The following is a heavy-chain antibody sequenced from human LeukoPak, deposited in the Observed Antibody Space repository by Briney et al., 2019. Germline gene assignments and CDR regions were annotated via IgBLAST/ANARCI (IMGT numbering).Heavy chain of an antibody. J-gene: IGHJ6*03. V-gene: IGHV1-2*02. CDR1: GYTFTSYY. Sequence: ASVKVSCKASGYTFTSYYMHWVRQAPGQGLEWMGWINPNSGGTNYAQKFQGRVTMTRDTSTSTVYMELSSLRPEDTAMYYCARTNGHSYYYYMDVWGTGTTVTVSS. CDR3: ARTNGHSYYYYMDV. D-gene: IGHD2-8*01. CDR2: INPNSGGT.